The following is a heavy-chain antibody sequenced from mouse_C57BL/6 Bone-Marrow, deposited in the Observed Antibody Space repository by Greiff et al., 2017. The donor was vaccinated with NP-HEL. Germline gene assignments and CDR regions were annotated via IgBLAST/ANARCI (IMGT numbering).Heavy chain of an antibody. V-gene: IGHV2-3*01. CDR1: GFSLTSYG. Sequence: VQLVESGPGLVAPSPSLSITCTVSGFSLTSYGVSWVRQPPGKGLEWLGVIWGDGSTNYHSALISGLGISKANSTSQVVLKLNSLQTEDTATYYCAKLMVKRGYCDDWGTGTTVTVSS. D-gene: IGHD2-1*01. CDR3: AKLMVKRGYCDD. CDR2: IWGDGST. J-gene: IGHJ1*03.